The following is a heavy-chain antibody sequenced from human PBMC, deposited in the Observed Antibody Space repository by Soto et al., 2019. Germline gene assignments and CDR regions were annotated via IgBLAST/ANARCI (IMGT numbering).Heavy chain of an antibody. Sequence: PSETLSLTCTVSGGSISSYYWSWIRQPPGKGLEWIGYIYYSGSTNYNPSLKSRVTISVDTSKNQFSLKLSSVTAADTAVYYCARHEERPPTFDYWGQGTLVTVSS. J-gene: IGHJ4*02. CDR1: GGSISSYY. CDR3: ARHEERPPTFDY. CDR2: IYYSGST. V-gene: IGHV4-59*08.